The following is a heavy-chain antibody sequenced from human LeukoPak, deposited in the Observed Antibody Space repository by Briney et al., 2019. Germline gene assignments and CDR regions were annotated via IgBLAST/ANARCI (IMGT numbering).Heavy chain of an antibody. CDR2: AASSGTS. V-gene: IGHV4-59*01. D-gene: IGHD2-21*02. CDR3: ARVVRGVVTSNWFDP. Sequence: NTSETLSLTCTVSGDSLNTYYWTWIRQTPGKELEWIGFAASSGTSNYNPSLKSRVSISIDTSKNQFSLALTSVTPADTAVYYCARVVRGVVTSNWFDPWGQGTLVSVSS. J-gene: IGHJ5*02. CDR1: GDSLNTYY.